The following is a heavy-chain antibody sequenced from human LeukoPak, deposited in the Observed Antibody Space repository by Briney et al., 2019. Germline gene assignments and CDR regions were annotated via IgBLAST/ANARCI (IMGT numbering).Heavy chain of an antibody. Sequence: GASVKVSCKASGYTFTGYYMHWVRQAPGQGLEWMGWINPNNGDTNYAQKFQGRVTMTRDTSISTAYMELSRLRPDDTAVYYCARDRGRAMGVDYWGQGTLVTVSS. D-gene: IGHD3-16*01. V-gene: IGHV1-2*02. CDR2: INPNNGDT. J-gene: IGHJ4*02. CDR1: GYTFTGYY. CDR3: ARDRGRAMGVDY.